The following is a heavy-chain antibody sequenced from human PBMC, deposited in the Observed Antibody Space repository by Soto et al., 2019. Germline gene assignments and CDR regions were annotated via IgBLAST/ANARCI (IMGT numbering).Heavy chain of an antibody. CDR1: GDTFTTNS. D-gene: IGHD2-8*01. CDR2: IIPVVGTT. CDR3: ARGLLYATTYFDY. Sequence: QVQLVQSGAEVKKPGSSVKVSCKASGDTFTTNSLNWVRQAPGQGLERMGGIIPVVGTTKYAQKYQDRVTINGDKSTNTAYMELSSLRSDDTAVYYCARGLLYATTYFDYWGQGTPVTVSS. J-gene: IGHJ4*02. V-gene: IGHV1-69*06.